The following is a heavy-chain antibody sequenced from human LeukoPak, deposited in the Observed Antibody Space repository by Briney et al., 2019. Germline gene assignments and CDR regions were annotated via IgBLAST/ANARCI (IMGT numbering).Heavy chain of an antibody. Sequence: GGSLRLSCAASGFTFSSYAMSWVRQAPGKGLEWVSAISGSGGSTYYADSVKGRFTISRDNSKNTLYLQMNSLRAEDTAVYYCAKDERAVAGTVGYFDYWGQGTLVTVSS. D-gene: IGHD6-19*01. CDR1: GFTFSSYA. CDR2: ISGSGGST. CDR3: AKDERAVAGTVGYFDY. V-gene: IGHV3-23*01. J-gene: IGHJ4*02.